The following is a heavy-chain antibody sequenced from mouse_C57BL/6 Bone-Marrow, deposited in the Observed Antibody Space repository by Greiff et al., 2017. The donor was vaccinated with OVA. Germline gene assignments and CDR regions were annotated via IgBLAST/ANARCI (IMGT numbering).Heavy chain of an antibody. Sequence: VQLQQSGPELVKPGASVKIPCKASGYTFTDYTMDWVKQSHGKSLEWIGDINPNNGGTIYNQKFKGKATLTVDKSSSTAYMDLRSLTSEDTAVYYWARIPITTVGASDAMDYWGQGTSVTVSS. CDR1: GYTFTDYT. J-gene: IGHJ4*01. CDR2: INPNNGGT. CDR3: ARIPITTVGASDAMDY. D-gene: IGHD1-1*01. V-gene: IGHV1-18*01.